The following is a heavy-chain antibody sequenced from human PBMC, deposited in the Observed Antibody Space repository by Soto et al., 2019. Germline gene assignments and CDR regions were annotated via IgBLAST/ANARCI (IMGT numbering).Heavy chain of an antibody. D-gene: IGHD3-22*01. CDR3: AAGGSGYYAN. CDR2: IKTDGTYA. V-gene: IGHV3-74*01. CDR1: GFTFSTYW. Sequence: EVQLVESGGDLVQPGGSLRLSCAASGFTFSTYWMHWVRQAPGKGLLWVSRIKTDGTYATYADSVKGRFTISRDNAKNTLYMQMNSLRVEDAAVYSCAAGGSGYYANWGQGTLVTVSS. J-gene: IGHJ4*02.